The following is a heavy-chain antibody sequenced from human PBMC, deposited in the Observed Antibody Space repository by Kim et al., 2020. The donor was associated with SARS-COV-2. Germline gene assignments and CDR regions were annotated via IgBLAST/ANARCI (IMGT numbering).Heavy chain of an antibody. J-gene: IGHJ4*02. Sequence: SVKVSCKASGGTFSSYAISWVRQAPGQGLEWMGGIIPIFGTANYAQKFQGRVTITADESTSTAYMELSSLRSEDTAVYYCARESGYYDSSRGVIDYWGQGTLVTVSS. CDR2: IIPIFGTA. CDR1: GGTFSSYA. CDR3: ARESGYYDSSRGVIDY. D-gene: IGHD3-22*01. V-gene: IGHV1-69*13.